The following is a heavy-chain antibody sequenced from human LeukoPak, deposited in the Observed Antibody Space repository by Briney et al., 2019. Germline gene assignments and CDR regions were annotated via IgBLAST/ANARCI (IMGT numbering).Heavy chain of an antibody. J-gene: IGHJ4*02. V-gene: IGHV3-30*18. CDR3: AKGEYYSIDY. CDR1: GFTFSSYG. D-gene: IGHD2/OR15-2a*01. Sequence: GGSLRLSCAASGFTFSSYGMRWVRQAPGKGLEWVAVISYDGSKYYADSVKGRFTISRDNSKNTLYLQMNSLRAEDTAVYYCAKGEYYSIDYWGQGTLVTVSS. CDR2: ISYDGSK.